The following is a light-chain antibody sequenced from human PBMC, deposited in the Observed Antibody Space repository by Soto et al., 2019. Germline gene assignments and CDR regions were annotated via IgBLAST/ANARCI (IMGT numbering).Light chain of an antibody. V-gene: IGLV3-21*02. J-gene: IGLJ1*01. CDR1: NIGSKS. CDR3: QVWDSSSDHSLYV. CDR2: DDS. Sequence: SYELTQPPSVSVAPGQTARITCGGTNIGSKSVHWYQQKPGQAPVLVVYDDSDRPSGIPERFSGSNSGNTATLTISRVEAGDEADYYCQVWDSSSDHSLYVFGTGTKLTVL.